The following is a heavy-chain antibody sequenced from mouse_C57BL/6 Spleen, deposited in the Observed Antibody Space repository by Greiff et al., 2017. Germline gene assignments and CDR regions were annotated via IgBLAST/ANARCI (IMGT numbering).Heavy chain of an antibody. CDR1: GYTFTSYW. Sequence: VKLMQSGAELAKPGASVKLSCKASGYTFTSYWMHWVKQRPGQGLEWIGYINPSSGDTKYNQKFKDKATLTADKSSSTAYMQLSSLTYEDSAVYYCARSCYGSRGEWYFDVWGTGTTVTVSS. CDR2: INPSSGDT. V-gene: IGHV1-7*01. D-gene: IGHD1-1*01. CDR3: ARSCYGSRGEWYFDV. J-gene: IGHJ1*03.